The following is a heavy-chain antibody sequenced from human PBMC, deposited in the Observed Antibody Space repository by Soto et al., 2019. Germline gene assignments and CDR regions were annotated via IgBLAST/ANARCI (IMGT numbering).Heavy chain of an antibody. J-gene: IGHJ4*02. V-gene: IGHV1-69*04. CDR1: GGSFSNYA. CDR2: IVPFVGIT. Sequence: QVQRVQSGAEVKKPGSSVKVSCKASGGSFSNYALNWVRQAPGQGLEWMGRIVPFVGITKYAQKFQGRVTITADNSTSTAYMELSSLRSEDTAVYYCAREMGATNDYWGQGTLVTVSS. CDR3: AREMGATNDY. D-gene: IGHD1-26*01.